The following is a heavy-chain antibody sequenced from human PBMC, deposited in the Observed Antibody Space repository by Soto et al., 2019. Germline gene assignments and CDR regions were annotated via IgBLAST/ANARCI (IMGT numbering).Heavy chain of an antibody. V-gene: IGHV1-2*02. Sequence: EASVKVSCKASGYTFTGYYMHWVRQAPGQGLEWMGWINPNSGGTNYAQKFQGRVTMTRDTSISTAYMELSRLRSDDTAVYYCARVLSFTAPVYYYYGMDVWGQGTTVTVSS. CDR3: ARVLSFTAPVYYYYGMDV. CDR2: INPNSGGT. CDR1: GYTFTGYY. D-gene: IGHD6-13*01. J-gene: IGHJ6*02.